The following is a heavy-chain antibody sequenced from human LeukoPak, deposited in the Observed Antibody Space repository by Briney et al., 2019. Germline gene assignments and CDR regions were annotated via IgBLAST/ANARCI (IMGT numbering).Heavy chain of an antibody. CDR1: GFTFSSYE. Sequence: GGSLRLSCAASGFTFSSYEMNWVRQAPGKGLGWVSYISSSGSTIYYADSVKGRFTISRDNAKNSLYLQMNSLRAEDTAVYYCAREGQYGSGIDYWGQGTLVTVSS. CDR3: AREGQYGSGIDY. D-gene: IGHD3-10*01. CDR2: ISSSGSTI. J-gene: IGHJ4*02. V-gene: IGHV3-48*03.